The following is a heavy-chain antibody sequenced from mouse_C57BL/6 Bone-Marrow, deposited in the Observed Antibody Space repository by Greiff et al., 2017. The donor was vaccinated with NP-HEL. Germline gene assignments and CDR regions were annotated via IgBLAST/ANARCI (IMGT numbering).Heavy chain of an antibody. V-gene: IGHV5-17*01. CDR3: ARDGSPYFDY. J-gene: IGHJ2*01. CDR1: GFTFSDYG. Sequence: EVKLMESGGGLVKPGGSLKLSCAASGFTFSDYGMHWVRQAPEKGLEWVAYISSGSSTIYYADTVKGRFTISRDNAKNTLFLQMTSLGSEDTAMYYCARDGSPYFDYWGQGTTLTVSS. D-gene: IGHD1-1*01. CDR2: ISSGSSTI.